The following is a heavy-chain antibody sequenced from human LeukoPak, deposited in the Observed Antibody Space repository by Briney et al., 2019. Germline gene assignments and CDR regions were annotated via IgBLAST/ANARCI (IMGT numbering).Heavy chain of an antibody. D-gene: IGHD3-10*01. CDR1: GFTFSSYA. Sequence: AGSLRLSCAASGFTFSSYAMHWVRQAPGKGLEWVAVISYDGSNKYYADSVKGRFTISRDNSKNTLYLQMNSLRAEDTAVYYCARDPDYYGSGSYDSYFDYWGQGTLVTVSS. J-gene: IGHJ4*02. CDR2: ISYDGSNK. CDR3: ARDPDYYGSGSYDSYFDY. V-gene: IGHV3-30-3*01.